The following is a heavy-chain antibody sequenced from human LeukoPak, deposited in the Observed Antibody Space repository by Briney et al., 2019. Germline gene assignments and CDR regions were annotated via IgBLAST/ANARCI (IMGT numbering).Heavy chain of an antibody. D-gene: IGHD2-15*01. CDR3: ARGIVVVAQLGYYYYYMDV. CDR2: IYYSGST. J-gene: IGHJ6*03. Sequence: PSETLSLTCAVSGGSISSNSYYWGWIRQPPGKGLEWIGSIYYSGSTNYNPSLKSRVTISVDTSKNQFSLKLSSVTAADTAVYYCARGIVVVAQLGYYYYYMDVWGKGTTVTISS. V-gene: IGHV4-39*07. CDR1: GGSISSNSYY.